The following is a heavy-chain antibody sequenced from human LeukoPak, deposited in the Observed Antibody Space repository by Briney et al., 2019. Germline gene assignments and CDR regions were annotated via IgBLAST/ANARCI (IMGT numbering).Heavy chain of an antibody. Sequence: SETLSLTCTASGGSLSSSNYYWGWIRQPPGKGLEWIGSIYYSGSTYYNPSLKSRVTISVDTSKNQFSLKLSSVTAADTAVYYCARTDSSGWYFGTFDPWGQGTLVTVSS. D-gene: IGHD6-19*01. CDR3: ARTDSSGWYFGTFDP. CDR2: IYYSGST. V-gene: IGHV4-39*07. J-gene: IGHJ5*02. CDR1: GGSLSSSNYY.